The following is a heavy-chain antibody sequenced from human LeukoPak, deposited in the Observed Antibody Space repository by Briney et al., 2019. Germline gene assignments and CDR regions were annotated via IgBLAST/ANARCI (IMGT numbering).Heavy chain of an antibody. CDR2: ISGSGGST. CDR1: GFTFSSYA. J-gene: IGHJ5*02. CDR3: AKAAGIVPAAIRKFVWFDP. D-gene: IGHD2-2*01. V-gene: IGHV3-23*01. Sequence: GGSLRLSCAASGFTFSSYAMSWVRQAPGKGLEWVSAISGSGGSTYYADSVKGRFTISRDNSKNTPYLQMNSLRAEDTAVYYCAKAAGIVPAAIRKFVWFDPWGQGTLVTVSS.